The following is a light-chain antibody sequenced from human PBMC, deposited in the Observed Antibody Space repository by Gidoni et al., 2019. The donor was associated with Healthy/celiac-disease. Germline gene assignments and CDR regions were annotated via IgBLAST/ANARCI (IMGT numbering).Light chain of an antibody. CDR3: QQYNSDSPT. CDR1: QSISSW. Sequence: DIQMTQSPSTLSASVGDRVTITCRASQSISSWLAWYQQKPGKDPKLLIYKASSLESGVPARFSGSGSGTEFTLTISSLQPDDFATYYCQQYNSDSPTFGQGTKVEIK. V-gene: IGKV1-5*03. J-gene: IGKJ1*01. CDR2: KAS.